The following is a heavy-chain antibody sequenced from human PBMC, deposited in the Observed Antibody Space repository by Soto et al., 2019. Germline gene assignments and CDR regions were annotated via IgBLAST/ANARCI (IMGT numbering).Heavy chain of an antibody. CDR1: CGSISSCGYS. CDR3: ARVPGP. V-gene: IGHV4-30-2*01. J-gene: IGHJ5*02. CDR2: IYHSGST. Sequence: SETLSLTCAVSCGSISSCGYSWSWIRQPPGKGLEWIGYIYHSGSTYYNPSLKSRVTISVDRSKNQFSLKLSSVTAADTAVYYCARVPGPWGQGTLVTVS.